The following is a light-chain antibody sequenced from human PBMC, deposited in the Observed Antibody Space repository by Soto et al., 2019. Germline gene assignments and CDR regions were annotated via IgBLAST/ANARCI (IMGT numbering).Light chain of an antibody. V-gene: IGKV3D-15*01. J-gene: IGKJ5*01. CDR1: ETVATS. Sequence: EFVLTQSPATLSVSPGERATLSCRASETVATSLAWYQQKPGQAPRLLISGASTRAPGISDRFRGSGSGTEFTLTISSLRYEDYAIYYCQQYFGWPPITFGQGTRLETK. CDR2: GAS. CDR3: QQYFGWPPIT.